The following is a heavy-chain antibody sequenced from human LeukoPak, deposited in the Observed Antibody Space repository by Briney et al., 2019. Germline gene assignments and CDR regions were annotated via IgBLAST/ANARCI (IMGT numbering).Heavy chain of an antibody. CDR1: GFTVSSNY. CDR2: IYSGGST. D-gene: IGHD3-22*01. J-gene: IGHJ2*01. Sequence: GGSLRLSCAASGFTVSSNYMSWVRQAPGKGLEWVSVIYSGGSTYYADSVKGRFTISRDNSKNTLYLQMNSLRAEDTAVYYCARGASDSSGYYPDWYFDLWGRGTLVTVSS. CDR3: ARGASDSSGYYPDWYFDL. V-gene: IGHV3-66*01.